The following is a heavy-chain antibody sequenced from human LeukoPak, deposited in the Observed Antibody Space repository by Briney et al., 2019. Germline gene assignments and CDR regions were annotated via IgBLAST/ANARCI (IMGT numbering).Heavy chain of an antibody. Sequence: GSLRLSCAASGFTFSSYTMHWVRQAPGKGLEWVAVMSYDERTTYYADSVKGRFTISRDNSKNTLYLQMNSLRAEDTAVYYCARVYYYGSGTYSYYFDSWGQGTLVTVSS. J-gene: IGHJ4*02. D-gene: IGHD3-10*01. CDR3: ARVYYYGSGTYSYYFDS. V-gene: IGHV3-30*04. CDR2: MSYDERTT. CDR1: GFTFSSYT.